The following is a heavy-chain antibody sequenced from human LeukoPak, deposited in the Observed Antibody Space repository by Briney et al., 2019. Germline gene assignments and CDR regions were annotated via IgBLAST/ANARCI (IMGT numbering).Heavy chain of an antibody. CDR2: IYTSGST. CDR1: GGSISSYY. D-gene: IGHD3-10*01. J-gene: IGHJ4*02. Sequence: PSETLSLTCTVSGGSISSYYWSWIRQPAGKGLEWIGRIYTSGSTNYNPSLKSRVTMSVDTSKNQFSLKLSSVTAADTAVYYCARDEDYYGSGSYSPRRDWGQGTLVSVSS. V-gene: IGHV4-4*07. CDR3: ARDEDYYGSGSYSPRRD.